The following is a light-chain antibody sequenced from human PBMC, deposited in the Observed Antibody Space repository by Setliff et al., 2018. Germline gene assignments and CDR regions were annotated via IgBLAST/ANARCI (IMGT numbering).Light chain of an antibody. CDR2: DVT. J-gene: IGLJ1*01. V-gene: IGLV2-14*03. Sequence: QSALAQPASVSGPPGQSITISCTGTKSDVGGYNYVSWYQQVPGKAPKLMIFDVTSRPSGVSNRFSGSKSGNTASLTISGLQAEDEADYYCSSYSGRKTFVFGTGTKVTVL. CDR1: KSDVGGYNY. CDR3: SSYSGRKTFV.